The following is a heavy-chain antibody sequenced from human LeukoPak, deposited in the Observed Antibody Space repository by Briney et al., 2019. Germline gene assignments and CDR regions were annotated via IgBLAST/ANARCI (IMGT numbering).Heavy chain of an antibody. CDR3: ARGGSLTYYDSSGYYLHYYYYGMDV. V-gene: IGHV1-3*01. D-gene: IGHD3-22*01. CDR1: GYTFTSYA. CDR2: INAGNGNT. Sequence: GASVKVSCKASGYTFTSYAMHWVRQAPGQRLEWMGWINAGNGNTKYSQKFQGRVTITRDTSASTAYMEVSSLRSEDTAVYYCARGGSLTYYDSSGYYLHYYYYGMDVWGQGTTVTVSS. J-gene: IGHJ6*02.